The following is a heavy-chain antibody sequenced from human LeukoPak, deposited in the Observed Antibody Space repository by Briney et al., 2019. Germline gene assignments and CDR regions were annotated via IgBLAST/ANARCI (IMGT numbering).Heavy chain of an antibody. CDR2: IYYSGNT. D-gene: IGHD1-26*01. J-gene: IGHJ4*02. CDR1: GGSISSSNYY. V-gene: IGHV4-39*01. CDR3: ARVPVGSYFDY. Sequence: PSETLSLTCAVSGGSISSSNYYWGWIRQPPGQGLERIGSIYYSGNTYYNPSLKSRVTISVDTSKNQFSLKLSSVTATDTAVYYCARVPVGSYFDYWGQGTLVTVSS.